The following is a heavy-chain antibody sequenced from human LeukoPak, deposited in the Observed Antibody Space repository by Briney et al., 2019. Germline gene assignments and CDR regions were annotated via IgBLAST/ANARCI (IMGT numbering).Heavy chain of an antibody. D-gene: IGHD2-21*01. CDR1: GFTFSTNY. CDR2: IYSGGST. J-gene: IGHJ4*02. V-gene: IGHV3-66*02. CDR3: ARDSIATLPAYYFDS. Sequence: GSLRLSCAASGFTFSTNYMSWVRQAPGKGLEWVSIIYSGGSTYYAASVRGRFTISRDDSKNTLFLQMNSLRAEDTAVYYCARDSIATLPAYYFDSWGQGTLVTVSS.